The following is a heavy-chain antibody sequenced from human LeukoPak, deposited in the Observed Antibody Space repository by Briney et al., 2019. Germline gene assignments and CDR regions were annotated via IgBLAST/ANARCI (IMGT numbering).Heavy chain of an antibody. D-gene: IGHD6-19*01. CDR3: ARDRVGSGWPRPYYFEV. CDR1: GYTLTGYY. Sequence: ASMKVSCKASGYTLTGYYLHWVRQAPGQGLEWMGWINPNTGATHSAQKFQGRITMTRDTSTSTAYMDLSRLRSDDTAVYYCARDRVGSGWPRPYYFEVWGQGTLVTVSS. J-gene: IGHJ4*02. CDR2: INPNTGAT. V-gene: IGHV1-2*02.